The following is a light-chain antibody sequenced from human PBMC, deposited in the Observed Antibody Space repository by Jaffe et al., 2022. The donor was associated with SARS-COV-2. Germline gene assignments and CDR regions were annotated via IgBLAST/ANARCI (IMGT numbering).Light chain of an antibody. CDR1: SSDIGTYNL. CDR3: CSYVRSSTFPYV. CDR2: EVN. Sequence: QSALTQPASVSGSPGQSITISCTGTSSDIGTYNLVSWYQQHPGKAPKLIIFEVNRRPSGVSNRFSGSKSGNTASLTISGLQTEDEADYYCCSYVRSSTFPYVFGTGSKVTVL. J-gene: IGLJ1*01. V-gene: IGLV2-23*02.